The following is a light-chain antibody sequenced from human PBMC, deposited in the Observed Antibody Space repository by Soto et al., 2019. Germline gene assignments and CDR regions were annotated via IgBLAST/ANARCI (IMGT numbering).Light chain of an antibody. CDR1: SSNIGNNS. J-gene: IGLJ1*01. CDR2: DDD. V-gene: IGLV1-51*01. CDR3: GSWDSSLSAYV. Sequence: QSVLTQPPSVSAAPGQKVTISCSGSSSNIGNNSVSWYQQLPGTAPKLLIYDDDKRPSGIPDRFSGSKSGTSATLGITGFQTGDEADYYCGSWDSSLSAYVFATGTKVTVL.